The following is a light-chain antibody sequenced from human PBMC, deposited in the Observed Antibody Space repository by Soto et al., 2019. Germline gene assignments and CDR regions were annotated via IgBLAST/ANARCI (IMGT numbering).Light chain of an antibody. CDR3: QQRSNWPPFT. CDR1: QSVSSY. J-gene: IGKJ3*01. V-gene: IGKV3-11*01. Sequence: EIVLTQSPATLSLSPGERATLSCGASQSVSSYLAWYQQKPGQAPRLLIYDASNMATCIPARFSGSGSGTDFTLTISSLEPEDFAVYYCQQRSNWPPFTFGPGTKVDIK. CDR2: DAS.